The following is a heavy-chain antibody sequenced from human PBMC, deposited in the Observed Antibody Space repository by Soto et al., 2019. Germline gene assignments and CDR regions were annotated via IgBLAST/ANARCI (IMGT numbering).Heavy chain of an antibody. Sequence: SETLSLTCTVSGGSVSSGSYYWSWIRQPPGKGLEWIGYIYYSGSTNYNPSLKSRVTISVDTSKNQLSLKLSSVTAADTAVYYCARVELGYCSSTSCSPYYYGMDVWGQGTTVTVSS. CDR3: ARVELGYCSSTSCSPYYYGMDV. CDR1: GGSVSSGSYY. CDR2: IYYSGST. V-gene: IGHV4-61*01. D-gene: IGHD2-2*01. J-gene: IGHJ6*02.